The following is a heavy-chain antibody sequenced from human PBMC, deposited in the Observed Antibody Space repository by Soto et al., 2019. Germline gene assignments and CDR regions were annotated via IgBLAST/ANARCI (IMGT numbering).Heavy chain of an antibody. CDR2: ITSRSGSI. Sequence: PGGSLRLSCAASGFDFSSYTMNWVRQSPGKGLEWVSSITSRSGSIYYGDSVRGRFTISRDNAKNSLFLQMSSLRADDTAVYFCARRMAASGYHCLDHWGPGTLVTVSS. V-gene: IGHV3-21*01. CDR3: ARRMAASGYHCLDH. J-gene: IGHJ4*02. CDR1: GFDFSSYT. D-gene: IGHD5-12*01.